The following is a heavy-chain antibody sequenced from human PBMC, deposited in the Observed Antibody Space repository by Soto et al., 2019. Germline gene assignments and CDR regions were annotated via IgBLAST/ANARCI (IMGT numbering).Heavy chain of an antibody. D-gene: IGHD1-1*01. CDR3: AKDRPRRTSGYFFDY. CDR2: IYYTGSS. CDR1: GCSITTANYY. J-gene: IGHJ4*02. Sequence: PSETLSLTFTVSGCSITTANYYWSWVRQPPGKGPEWIGNIYYTGSSYSHPSLKSRVTLSVDTSRNQFSLKLSSVTAEDTALYYCAKDRPRRTSGYFFDYWGQGTPVTVSS. V-gene: IGHV4-39*07.